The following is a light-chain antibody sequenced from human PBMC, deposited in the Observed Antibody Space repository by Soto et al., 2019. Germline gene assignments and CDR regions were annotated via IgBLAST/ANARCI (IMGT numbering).Light chain of an antibody. V-gene: IGKV1-5*03. CDR3: QHYNSLIT. CDR1: QSIIHW. Sequence: DIQMTQSPSTLSASVGDRVTITCRASQSIIHWVAWYQQKPWKAPNLVIYKASSLETAVPSRFSGSGSGTEFTLTISSLQPDDFATYYCQHYNSLITFGQGTRLEIK. CDR2: KAS. J-gene: IGKJ5*01.